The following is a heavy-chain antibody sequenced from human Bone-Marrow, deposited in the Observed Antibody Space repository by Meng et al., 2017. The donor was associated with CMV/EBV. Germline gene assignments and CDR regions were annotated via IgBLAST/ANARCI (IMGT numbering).Heavy chain of an antibody. D-gene: IGHD3-3*01. V-gene: IGHV3-11*04. Sequence: GESLKISCAASGFTFSDYYMSWIRQAPGEGLEWVSYISSSGSTIYYADSVKGRFTISRDNAKNSLYLQMNSLRAEDTAVYYCARDWFDDFWSGSTDVWGQGTTVTVSS. J-gene: IGHJ6*02. CDR1: GFTFSDYY. CDR2: ISSSGSTI. CDR3: ARDWFDDFWSGSTDV.